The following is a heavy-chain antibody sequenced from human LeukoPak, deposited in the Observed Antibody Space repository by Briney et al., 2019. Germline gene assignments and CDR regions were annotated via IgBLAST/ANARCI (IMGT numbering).Heavy chain of an antibody. Sequence: ASVKVSCKASGYTFTSYGISWVRQAPGQGLEWRGWISAYNGNTNYAQKLQGRVTMTTDTSTSTAYMELRSLRSDDTAVYYCARGQAYCSSTSCPLDYWGQGTLVTVSS. J-gene: IGHJ4*02. CDR3: ARGQAYCSSTSCPLDY. CDR1: GYTFTSYG. V-gene: IGHV1-18*04. CDR2: ISAYNGNT. D-gene: IGHD2-2*01.